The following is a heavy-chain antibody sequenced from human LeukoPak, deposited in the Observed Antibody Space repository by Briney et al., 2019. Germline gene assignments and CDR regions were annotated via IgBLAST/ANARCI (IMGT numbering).Heavy chain of an antibody. D-gene: IGHD5-24*01. CDR3: ARGKVEMATISGLGY. V-gene: IGHV1-69*13. Sequence: ASVKVSCKASGCTFSSYAISWVRQAPGQGLEWMGGIIPIFGTANYAQKFQGRVTITADESTSTAYMELSSLRSEDTAVYYCARGKVEMATISGLGYWGQGTLVTVSS. CDR1: GCTFSSYA. CDR2: IIPIFGTA. J-gene: IGHJ4*02.